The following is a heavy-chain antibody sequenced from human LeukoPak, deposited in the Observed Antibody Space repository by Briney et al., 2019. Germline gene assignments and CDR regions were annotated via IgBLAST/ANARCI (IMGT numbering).Heavy chain of an antibody. Sequence: ASVKVSCKASGFTFTDYYLHWVRQAPGQGLEWMGWIDPHSGGTNYAQKFQGRVTMTRDTSISTAYMGLGRLRPDDTAMYYCAREYYDSSGRKHGFDIWGQGTMVTVSS. D-gene: IGHD3-22*01. CDR2: IDPHSGGT. V-gene: IGHV1-2*02. J-gene: IGHJ3*02. CDR1: GFTFTDYY. CDR3: AREYYDSSGRKHGFDI.